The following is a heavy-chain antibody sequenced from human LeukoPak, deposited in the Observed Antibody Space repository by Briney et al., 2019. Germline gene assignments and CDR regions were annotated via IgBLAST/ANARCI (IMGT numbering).Heavy chain of an antibody. CDR1: GYSFTSYW. CDR3: ARHTASVVSSGSPLDY. V-gene: IGHV5-51*01. CDR2: IYPGDSDT. Sequence: GESLKISCKGSGYSFTSYWIGWVRQMPGKGLEWMGIIYPGDSDTRYSPSFQGQVTISADKSISTAYLQWSSQKASDTAMYYCARHTASVVSSGSPLDYWGQGTLVTVSS. J-gene: IGHJ4*02. D-gene: IGHD3-22*01.